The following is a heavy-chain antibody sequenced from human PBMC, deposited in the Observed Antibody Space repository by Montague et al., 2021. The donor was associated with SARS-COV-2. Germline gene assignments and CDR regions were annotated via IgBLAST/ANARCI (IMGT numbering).Heavy chain of an antibody. CDR3: ARVGRGSSWYEVALDI. CDR1: GGSISRYS. CDR2: IYHSGST. D-gene: IGHD6-13*01. Sequence: SETLSLTCTVSGGSISRYSWAWIRQPPGKGLEWIGYIYHSGSTNYNPSLTSRVTISVDTSKNQFSLKLSSVAAADTAVYYCARVGRGSSWYEVALDIGGQGTMVTVSS. J-gene: IGHJ3*02. V-gene: IGHV4-59*01.